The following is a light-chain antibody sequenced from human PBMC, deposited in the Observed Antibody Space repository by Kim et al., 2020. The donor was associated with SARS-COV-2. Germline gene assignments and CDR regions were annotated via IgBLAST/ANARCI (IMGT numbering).Light chain of an antibody. CDR3: SSYTSSSTLV. J-gene: IGLJ2*01. V-gene: IGLV2-14*04. Sequence: GQSITISCTGTSSDVGGYNYVSWYQQPPVKAPKLMIYDVNKRPSGVSNRFSGSKSGNTASLTISGLQAEDEADYYCSSYTSSSTLVFGGGTQLTVL. CDR1: SSDVGGYNY. CDR2: DVN.